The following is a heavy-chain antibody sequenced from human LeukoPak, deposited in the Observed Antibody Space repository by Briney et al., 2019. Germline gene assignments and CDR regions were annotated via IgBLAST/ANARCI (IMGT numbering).Heavy chain of an antibody. CDR3: ARVGYGSGSYRLSYYFDY. CDR1: GGSFSGYY. D-gene: IGHD3-10*01. J-gene: IGHJ4*02. Sequence: PSEALSLNCAVYGGSFSGYYWSWIRQPPGKGLEWIGEINHSGSTNYNPSLKSRVTISVDTSKNQFSLKLSSVTAADTAVYYCARVGYGSGSYRLSYYFDYWGQGTLVTVSS. CDR2: INHSGST. V-gene: IGHV4-34*01.